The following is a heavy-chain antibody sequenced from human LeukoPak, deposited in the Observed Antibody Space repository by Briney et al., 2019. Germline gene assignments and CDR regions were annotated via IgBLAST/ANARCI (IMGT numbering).Heavy chain of an antibody. J-gene: IGHJ6*01. V-gene: IGHV4-4*07. CDR3: ARDGAGVNYRYGMDV. CDR2: IYIRGST. CDR1: AASISRYY. Sequence: SETLSLTCTLAAASISRYYGSWIRQPAGKGLEWIGRIYIRGSTSCNPSLTSRLTMSLHTSKNQVSLKVTSVTAADTAVYYCARDGAGVNYRYGMDVWGQGITVSVSS. D-gene: IGHD5-24*01.